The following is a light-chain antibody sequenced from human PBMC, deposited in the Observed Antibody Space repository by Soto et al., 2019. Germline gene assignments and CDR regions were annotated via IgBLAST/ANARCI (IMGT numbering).Light chain of an antibody. CDR2: DTS. V-gene: IGKV3D-20*01. CDR3: QQYGSSSLT. Sequence: IVLTQSPATLSLSPGERATLSCGASQFTSYLAWYQQKPGLAPRLLIYDTSTRATGIPDRFSGSGSGTDFTLTISRLEPEDFAVYYCQQYGSSSLTFGGGTKVESK. CDR1: QFTSY. J-gene: IGKJ4*01.